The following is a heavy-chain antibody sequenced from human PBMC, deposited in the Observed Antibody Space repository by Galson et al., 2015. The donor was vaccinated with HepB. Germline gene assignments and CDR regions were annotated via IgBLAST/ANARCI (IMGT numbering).Heavy chain of an antibody. CDR1: GYTFTSYG. CDR2: ISAYNGNT. D-gene: IGHD3-22*01. J-gene: IGHJ4*02. V-gene: IGHV1-18*01. Sequence: SVKVSCKASGYTFTSYGISWVRQAPGQGLEWMGWISAYNGNTNYAQKLQGRVTMTTDTSTSTAYMDLRSLRSDDTAVYYCARDSTRHYYDSSGYYDYWGQGSLVTVSS. CDR3: ARDSTRHYYDSSGYYDY.